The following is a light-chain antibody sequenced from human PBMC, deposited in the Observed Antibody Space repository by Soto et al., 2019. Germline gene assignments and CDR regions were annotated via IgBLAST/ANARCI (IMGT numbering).Light chain of an antibody. CDR2: DAS. J-gene: IGKJ1*01. V-gene: IGKV1-39*01. CDR1: QSISTY. Sequence: DIQMTQSPSSLSASVGDRVTITCRASQSISTYLNWYQRKPGKAPNLLIYDASTLQSGVPSRFSGSGSGTDFSLTISSLQPEDFATYDCQQSYSTPGTLGQGTKVEIK. CDR3: QQSYSTPGT.